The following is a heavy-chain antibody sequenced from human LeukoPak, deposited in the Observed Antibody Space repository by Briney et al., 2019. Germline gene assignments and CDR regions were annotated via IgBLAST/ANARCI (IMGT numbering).Heavy chain of an antibody. CDR3: ARGGYGGNSRTRAFDI. Sequence: ASVKVSCKASGYTFTSYGISWVRQATGQGLEWMGWMNPNSGNTGYAQKFQGRVTMTRNTSISTAYMELSSLRSEDTAVYYCARGGYGGNSRTRAFDIWGQGTMVTVSS. CDR1: GYTFTSYG. D-gene: IGHD4-23*01. CDR2: MNPNSGNT. J-gene: IGHJ3*02. V-gene: IGHV1-8*02.